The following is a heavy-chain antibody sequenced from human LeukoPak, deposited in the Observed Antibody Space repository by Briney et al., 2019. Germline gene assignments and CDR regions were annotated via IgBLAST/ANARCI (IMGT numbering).Heavy chain of an antibody. D-gene: IGHD5-12*01. CDR3: AKDKEYSGFGPILSGYYYGMDV. V-gene: IGHV3-43D*04. J-gene: IGHJ6*04. Sequence: RAGGSLGLSCAASGFTFDDYAMHWVRQAPGKGLEWVSLISWDGGSTYYADSVKGRFTISRDNSRHTLYLQMNSLGAEDTALYYCAKDKEYSGFGPILSGYYYGMDVWGKGTTVTVSS. CDR2: ISWDGGST. CDR1: GFTFDDYA.